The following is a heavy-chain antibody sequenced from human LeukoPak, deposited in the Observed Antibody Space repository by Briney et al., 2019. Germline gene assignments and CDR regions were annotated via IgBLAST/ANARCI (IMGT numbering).Heavy chain of an antibody. V-gene: IGHV1-69*05. Sequence: SVKVSCKASGGTSSSYAISWVRQAPGQGLEWMGGIIPIFGTANYAQKFQGRVTITTDESTSTAYMELSSLRSEGTAVYYCGKGYYYFVWGSYRFWWEWGQGTLVTVPS. CDR1: GGTSSSYA. CDR3: GKGYYYFVWGSYRFWWE. D-gene: IGHD3-16*02. J-gene: IGHJ4*02. CDR2: IIPIFGTA.